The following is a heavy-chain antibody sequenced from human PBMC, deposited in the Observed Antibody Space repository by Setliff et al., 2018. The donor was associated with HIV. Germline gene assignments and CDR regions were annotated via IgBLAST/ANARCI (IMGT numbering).Heavy chain of an antibody. V-gene: IGHV4-59*08. CDR2: VYSRGNT. CDR3: ARGRLMGSSVLFFDF. CDR1: SESIVSYY. Sequence: SETLSLTCAVSSESIVSYYWNWIRQPPGRGLEWIGHVYSRGNTDYNPSLASRVSILMSTSEIQFSLTLNSVTAADTAKYYCARGRLMGSSVLFFDFWGQGILVTVSS. D-gene: IGHD1-26*01. J-gene: IGHJ4*02.